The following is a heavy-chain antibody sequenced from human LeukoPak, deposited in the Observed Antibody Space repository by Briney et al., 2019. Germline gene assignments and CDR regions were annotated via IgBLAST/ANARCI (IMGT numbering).Heavy chain of an antibody. CDR2: VSGRGERT. CDR1: GFSFNSYA. CDR3: ARDPCPDV. J-gene: IGHJ6*02. V-gene: IGHV3-23*01. Sequence: PGGSLRLSCAASGFSFNSYAMSWVRQAPGKGLEWVSAVSGRGERTYYADFVQGRFSISRDNSKNTLYLQMNSLRAEDTAVYYCARDPCPDVWGQGTTVTVSS.